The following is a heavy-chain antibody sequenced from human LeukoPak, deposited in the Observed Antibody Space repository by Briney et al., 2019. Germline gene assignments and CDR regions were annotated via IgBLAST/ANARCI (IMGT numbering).Heavy chain of an antibody. D-gene: IGHD6-19*01. CDR1: GFTFSSYE. J-gene: IGHJ3*02. CDR2: ISGSGGIT. CDR3: AKDQMDSSGWYGAFDI. V-gene: IGHV3-23*01. Sequence: GGSLRLSCAASGFTFSSYEMNWVRQAPGKGLEWVSGISGSGGITHYADSVRGRFTISRDNSKNTLYLQMNSLRAEDTAVYYCAKDQMDSSGWYGAFDIWGQGTMVTVSS.